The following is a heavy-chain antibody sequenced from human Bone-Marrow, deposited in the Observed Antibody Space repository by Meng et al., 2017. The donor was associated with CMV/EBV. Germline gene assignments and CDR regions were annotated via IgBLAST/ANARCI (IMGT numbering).Heavy chain of an antibody. V-gene: IGHV3-7*01. CDR2: IKQDGSEK. CDR1: GFTFSSYW. CDR3: AGQYCSSTSCYAPRFDP. D-gene: IGHD2-2*01. Sequence: GGSLRLSCAASGFTFSSYWMSWVRQAPGKGLEWVANIKQDGSEKYYVDSVKGRFTISRDNANNSLYLQMNSLRAEDTAVYYCAGQYCSSTSCYAPRFDPWGPGPRVTCCS. J-gene: IGHJ5*01.